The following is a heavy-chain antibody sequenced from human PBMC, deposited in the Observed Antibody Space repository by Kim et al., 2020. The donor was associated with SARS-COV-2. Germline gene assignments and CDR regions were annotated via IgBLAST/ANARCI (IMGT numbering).Heavy chain of an antibody. Sequence: ASVKVSCKASGYTFTSYAMHWVRQAPGQRLEWMGWINAGNGNTKYSQKFQGRVTITRDTSASTAYMELSSLRSEDTAVYYCARVSFPVNITMVRGISNWFDPWGQGTLVTVSS. V-gene: IGHV1-3*01. J-gene: IGHJ5*02. D-gene: IGHD3-10*01. CDR1: GYTFTSYA. CDR3: ARVSFPVNITMVRGISNWFDP. CDR2: INAGNGNT.